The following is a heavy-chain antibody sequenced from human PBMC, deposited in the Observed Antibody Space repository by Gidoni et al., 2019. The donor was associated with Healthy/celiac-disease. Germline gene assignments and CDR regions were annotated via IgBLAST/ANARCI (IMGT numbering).Heavy chain of an antibody. Sequence: QLQLQESGPGLVKAAETLSPTGAVAGGFISSSSYYWGWIRQPPGKGLEWIGSIYYRGSTYYTPALKSRVTISVDTSKNQFSLKLSSVTAADTAVYYCARLTTVVDYWGQGTLVTVSS. CDR1: GGFISSSSYY. CDR3: ARLTTVVDY. D-gene: IGHD4-17*01. J-gene: IGHJ4*02. V-gene: IGHV4-39*01. CDR2: IYYRGST.